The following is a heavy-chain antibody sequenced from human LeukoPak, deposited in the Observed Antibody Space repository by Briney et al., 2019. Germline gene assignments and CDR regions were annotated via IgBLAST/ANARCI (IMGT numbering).Heavy chain of an antibody. CDR1: GGSIGSYY. CDR2: LSNSGST. Sequence: SETLSLTCSVSGGSIGSYYWSWIRQPPGKGLEWIGHLSNSGSTNYNPSLKSRVTISVDTSKNQFSLKLNSVTAADTAVYYCARATETFSWFLQHWGQGALVTVSS. CDR3: ARATETFSWFLQH. V-gene: IGHV4-59*01. D-gene: IGHD6-13*01. J-gene: IGHJ1*01.